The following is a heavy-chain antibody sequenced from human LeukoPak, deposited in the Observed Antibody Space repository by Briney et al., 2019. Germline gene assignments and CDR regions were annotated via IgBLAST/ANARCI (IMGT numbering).Heavy chain of an antibody. J-gene: IGHJ5*02. D-gene: IGHD2-15*01. CDR3: ARGGSDCSGGNCPYSWFDP. CDR2: ISPYNGNT. Sequence: ASVKVSCKVSVYTFKNYGISWVRQAPGRGLEWMGWISPYNGNTKYAQKLQGRVTMTTDTSTSTAYMELRSLTSDDTAVYYCARGGSDCSGGNCPYSWFDPWGQGTLVTVSS. V-gene: IGHV1-18*01. CDR1: VYTFKNYG.